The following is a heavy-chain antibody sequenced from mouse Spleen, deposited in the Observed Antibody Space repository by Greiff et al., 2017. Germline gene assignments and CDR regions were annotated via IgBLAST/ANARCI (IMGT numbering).Heavy chain of an antibody. Sequence: QVHVKQPGAELVMPGASVKLSCKASGYTFTSYWMHWVKQRPGQGLEWIGEIDPSDSYTNYNQKFKGKATLTVDKSSSTAYMQLSSLTSEDSAVYYCARLTAPFAYWGQGTLVTVSA. D-gene: IGHD1-2*01. CDR1: GYTFTSYW. J-gene: IGHJ3*01. CDR2: IDPSDSYT. V-gene: IGHV1-69*01. CDR3: ARLTAPFAY.